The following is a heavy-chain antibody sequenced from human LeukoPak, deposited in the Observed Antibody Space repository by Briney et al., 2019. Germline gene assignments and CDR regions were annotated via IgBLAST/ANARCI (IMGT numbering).Heavy chain of an antibody. V-gene: IGHV4-39*07. J-gene: IGHJ3*02. CDR1: GVSISSSSYY. CDR3: ARGTRFWTLKVATVTTTAVIDAFDI. D-gene: IGHD4-17*01. Sequence: PSETLSLTCTVSGVSISSSSYYWGWIRQPPGKGLEWIGSIYYSGSTYFNPSLKSRVTISVDTSKNQFSLKLSSVTAADTAVYYCARGTRFWTLKVATVTTTAVIDAFDIWGQGTMVTVSS. CDR2: IYYSGST.